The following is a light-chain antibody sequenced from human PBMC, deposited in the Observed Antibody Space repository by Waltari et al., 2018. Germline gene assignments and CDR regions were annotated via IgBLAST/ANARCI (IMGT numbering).Light chain of an antibody. CDR3: LQVSSFPVT. Sequence: DIQMTQSPSSVSASVGDRVTITCRASQDIGSWLAWYQQKPGKAPNLLSYTASSLESGVPSRFGGSGSGTDFTLTINSLWPEDFATYSCLQVSSFPVTFGGGTKVEV. CDR1: QDIGSW. V-gene: IGKV1-12*01. CDR2: TAS. J-gene: IGKJ4*01.